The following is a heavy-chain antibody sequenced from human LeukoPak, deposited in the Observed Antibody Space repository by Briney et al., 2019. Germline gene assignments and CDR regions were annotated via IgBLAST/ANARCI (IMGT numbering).Heavy chain of an antibody. V-gene: IGHV3-21*01. J-gene: IGHJ6*02. CDR3: AREGAGGVRRLPVLRYFDPIYYCGMDV. CDR2: ISSSSSYI. Sequence: PGGSLRLSCAASGFTFSSYSVNWVRQAPGKGLEWVSSISSSSSYIYYADSVKGRFTISRDNAKNSLYLQMNSLRAEDTAVYYCAREGAGGVRRLPVLRYFDPIYYCGMDVWGQGTTVTVSS. CDR1: GFTFSSYS. D-gene: IGHD3-9*01.